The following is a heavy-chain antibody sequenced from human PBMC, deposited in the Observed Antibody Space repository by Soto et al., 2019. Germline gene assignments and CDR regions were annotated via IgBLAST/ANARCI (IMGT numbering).Heavy chain of an antibody. CDR1: GYTFTSYA. CDR3: ARVWVSYIAVAGTDAFDI. J-gene: IGHJ3*02. Sequence: ASVKVSCKASGYTFTSYAMHWVRQAPGQRLEWMGWINADNGNTKYSQKFQGRVTMTRDTSASTAYMELRSLRSDDTAVYYCARVWVSYIAVAGTDAFDIWGQGTMVTVSS. D-gene: IGHD6-19*01. V-gene: IGHV1-3*01. CDR2: INADNGNT.